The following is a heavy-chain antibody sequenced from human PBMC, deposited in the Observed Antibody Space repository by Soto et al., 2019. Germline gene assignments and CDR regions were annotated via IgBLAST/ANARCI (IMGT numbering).Heavy chain of an antibody. CDR3: ARERDDSRWSSAEYLQH. V-gene: IGHV1-18*01. D-gene: IGHD6-13*01. J-gene: IGHJ1*01. Sequence: QVQLVQSGTEVKKPGASVKVSCKASGYTFSNYGIHWVRQAPGQGLEWMGWISAYNGNTNYAQKRKGRVTMTTDTSTSTAYMEVRSLRSDDTAVYYCARERDDSRWSSAEYLQHWGQGTLVTVSS. CDR1: GYTFSNYG. CDR2: ISAYNGNT.